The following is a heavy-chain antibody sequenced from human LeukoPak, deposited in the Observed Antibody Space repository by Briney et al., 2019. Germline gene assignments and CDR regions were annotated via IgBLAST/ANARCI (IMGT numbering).Heavy chain of an antibody. CDR1: GGSISTYY. CDR2: IYYSGST. D-gene: IGHD6-19*01. V-gene: IGHV4-59*01. Sequence: TSETLSLTCTVSGGSISTYYGNWIRQAPGKGLEWIGYIYYSGSTNYNPSLKSRVTMSVDTSRNQFSLKLSSVTAADTAVYYCARGDDSSGWYRLDYWGQGTLVTVSS. CDR3: ARGDDSSGWYRLDY. J-gene: IGHJ4*02.